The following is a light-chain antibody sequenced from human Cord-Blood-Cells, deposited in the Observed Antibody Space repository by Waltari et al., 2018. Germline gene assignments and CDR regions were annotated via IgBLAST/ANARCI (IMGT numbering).Light chain of an antibody. J-gene: IGKJ1*01. Sequence: EIVLTQSLATLSLSPGERAPLSCRASQSVSSYLAWYHQKPGQAPRLRIYDASNRATANPARFSGNGAGTDFTLTTSSLEPEDFAVYDCQQRSNWPTFGQGTKVEIK. CDR2: DAS. CDR1: QSVSSY. V-gene: IGKV3-11*01. CDR3: QQRSNWPT.